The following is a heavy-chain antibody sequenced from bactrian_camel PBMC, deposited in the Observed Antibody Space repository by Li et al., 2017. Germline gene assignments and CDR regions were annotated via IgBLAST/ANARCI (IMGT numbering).Heavy chain of an antibody. CDR3: ATLDCSGGYCYLANWWFGY. CDR2: ISTRTGIT. CDR1: GYTISSSI. J-gene: IGHJ6*01. V-gene: IGHV3S59*01. D-gene: IGHD2*01. Sequence: EVQLVESGGGSLQAGGSLRLSCAVSGYTISSSIMAWFRQAPGKEREGVAIISTRTGITLYAGSAKGRFTISLDKAKNTLYLQMNALSPEDTAVYYCATLDCSGGYCYLANWWFGYWGQGTQVTVS.